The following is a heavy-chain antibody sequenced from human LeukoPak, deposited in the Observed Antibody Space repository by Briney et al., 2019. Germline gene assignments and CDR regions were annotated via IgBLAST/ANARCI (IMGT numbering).Heavy chain of an antibody. CDR2: LYHTGST. CDR3: ARAWGSESYYNRAFDI. J-gene: IGHJ3*02. V-gene: IGHV4-4*02. D-gene: IGHD3-10*01. CDR1: GGSISTNNW. Sequence: SETLSLTCAVSGGSISTNNWWSWVRQPPGKGLEWIGELYHTGSTNYNPSLKSRVTISVDTSKNQFSLKLSSVTAADTAVYYCARAWGSESYYNRAFDIWGQGTMVTVSS.